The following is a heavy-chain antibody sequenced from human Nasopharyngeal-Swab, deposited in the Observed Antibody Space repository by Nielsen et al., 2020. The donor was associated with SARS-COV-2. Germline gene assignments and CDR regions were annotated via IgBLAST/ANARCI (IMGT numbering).Heavy chain of an antibody. V-gene: IGHV5-51*01. CDR1: GYSFTSYW. J-gene: IGHJ4*02. Sequence: GGSLRLSCKGSGYSFTSYWIGWARQMPGKGLEWMGIIYPGDSDTRYSPSFQGQVTISADKSISTAYLQWSSLKASDTAMYYCAWSSSWYHTGYFDYWGQGTLVTVSS. CDR2: IYPGDSDT. CDR3: AWSSSWYHTGYFDY. D-gene: IGHD6-13*01.